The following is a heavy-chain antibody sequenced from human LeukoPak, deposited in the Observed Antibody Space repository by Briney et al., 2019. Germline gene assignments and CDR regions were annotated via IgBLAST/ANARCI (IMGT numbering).Heavy chain of an antibody. CDR2: FNAPGDP. V-gene: IGHV4-34*01. Sequence: SETLSLTCAVYGWSFNDYYWNWIRQPPGKGLEWIGEFNAPGDPNFNPSLKRRVTISVDTSRSQFSLNLTSVIAAATAVYYCARGQVPGARGYNWFDPWGQGTLATVSS. CDR3: ARGQVPGARGYNWFDP. D-gene: IGHD3-10*01. CDR1: GWSFNDYY. J-gene: IGHJ5*02.